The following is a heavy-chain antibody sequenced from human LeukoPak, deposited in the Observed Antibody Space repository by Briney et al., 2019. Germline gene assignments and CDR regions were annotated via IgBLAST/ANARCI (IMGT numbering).Heavy chain of an antibody. V-gene: IGHV3-48*03. J-gene: IGHJ4*02. CDR1: GFTFSSYE. CDR3: ARDGEGYYDSSGYPFDY. Sequence: GGSLRLSCAASGFTFSSYEMNWVRQAPGKGLEWVSYISSSGSTIYYADSVKGRFTISRDNAKNSLYLQMNSLRAEDTAVYYCARDGEGYYDSSGYPFDYWGQGTLVTVPS. CDR2: ISSSGSTI. D-gene: IGHD3-22*01.